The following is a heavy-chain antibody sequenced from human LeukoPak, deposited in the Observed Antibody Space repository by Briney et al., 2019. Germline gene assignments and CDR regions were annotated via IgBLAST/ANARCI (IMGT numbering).Heavy chain of an antibody. Sequence: GGSLRLSCAASGFTFSSYGMHWVRQAPGKGLEWVAVISYDGSNKYYADSVKGRFTISRDNSKNTLYLQMNSLRADDTAVYYCARDRWTTVPGGGFDYWGQGTLVSVSS. D-gene: IGHD4-17*01. J-gene: IGHJ4*02. V-gene: IGHV3-30*03. CDR1: GFTFSSYG. CDR2: ISYDGSNK. CDR3: ARDRWTTVPGGGFDY.